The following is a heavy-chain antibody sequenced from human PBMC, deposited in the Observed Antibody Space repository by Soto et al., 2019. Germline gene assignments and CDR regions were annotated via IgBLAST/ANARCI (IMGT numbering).Heavy chain of an antibody. CDR1: GGSFSGYY. D-gene: IGHD3-10*01. CDR2: INHSGST. V-gene: IGHV4-34*01. Sequence: QVQLQQWGAGLLKPSETLSLTCAVYGGSFSGYYWSWIRQPPGKGLEWIGEINHSGSTNYNPSLKSRVPLSVDTSKNQFSLKLSSVTAADTAVYYCARGPDYYGSGSYPYGGQGTLVTVSS. J-gene: IGHJ4*02. CDR3: ARGPDYYGSGSYPY.